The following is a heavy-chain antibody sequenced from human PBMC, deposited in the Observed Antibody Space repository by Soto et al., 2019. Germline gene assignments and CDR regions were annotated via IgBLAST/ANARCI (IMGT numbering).Heavy chain of an antibody. Sequence: TGGSLRLSCAASGFTFSSYAMHWVRQAPGKGLEWVAVISYDGSNKYYADSVKGRFTISRDNSKNTLYLQMNSLRAEDTAVYYCARPSLGYYYYYGMDVWGQGTTVTVSS. CDR1: GFTFSSYA. J-gene: IGHJ6*02. CDR2: ISYDGSNK. V-gene: IGHV3-30-3*01. D-gene: IGHD7-27*01. CDR3: ARPSLGYYYYYGMDV.